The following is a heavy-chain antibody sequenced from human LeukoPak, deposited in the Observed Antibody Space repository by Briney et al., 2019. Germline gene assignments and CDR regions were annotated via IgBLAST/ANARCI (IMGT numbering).Heavy chain of an antibody. CDR1: GGAFSSYA. J-gene: IGHJ4*02. D-gene: IGHD3-9*01. Sequence: AASVKVSCKASGGAFSSYAISWVRQAPGQGLEWMGRIIPILGLANYAQKFQGRVTITADKSTSTAYMELSSLRSEDTAVYYCAGGTNDYDILTGLPDYWGQGTLVTVSS. V-gene: IGHV1-69*04. CDR3: AGGTNDYDILTGLPDY. CDR2: IIPILGLA.